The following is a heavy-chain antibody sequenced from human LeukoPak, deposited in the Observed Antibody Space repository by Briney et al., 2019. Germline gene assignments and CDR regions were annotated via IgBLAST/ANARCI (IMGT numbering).Heavy chain of an antibody. CDR1: GFTFSSYA. Sequence: PGGSLRLSCAASGFTFSSYAMHWVRQAPGKGLEWVTVISYHARDQFYADSVKGRFTVSGDNSKNTLYLQMNSLRAEDSAVYYCAAQPCSGGVCYLDYWGQGTLVTVSS. CDR3: AAQPCSGGVCYLDY. J-gene: IGHJ4*02. V-gene: IGHV3-30*04. D-gene: IGHD2-8*02. CDR2: ISYHARDQ.